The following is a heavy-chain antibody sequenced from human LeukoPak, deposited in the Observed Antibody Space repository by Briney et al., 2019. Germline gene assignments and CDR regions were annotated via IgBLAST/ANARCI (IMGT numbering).Heavy chain of an antibody. CDR3: VRDLIIVDTPGDDFDF. CDR1: GFTSSGYW. Sequence: GGSLGPSCAPSGFTSSGYWMHWVRQVPGRGLWWVPGITPDGGYTSYADSVKGRFTISRDNAKNTLYLQMNSLRAEDTAVYYCVRDLIIVDTPGDDFDFWGQGTLVTVSS. D-gene: IGHD3-22*01. CDR2: ITPDGGYT. J-gene: IGHJ4*02. V-gene: IGHV3-74*01.